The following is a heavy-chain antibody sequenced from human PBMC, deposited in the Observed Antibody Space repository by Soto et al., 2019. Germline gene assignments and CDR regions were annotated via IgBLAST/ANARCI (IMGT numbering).Heavy chain of an antibody. CDR3: ARTSIIVVVTAIQNYFDY. CDR2: IITIFGTA. J-gene: IGHJ4*02. Sequence: SVKVSCKASGGTFSSYAISWVRQAPGQGREWMGGIITIFGTANYAQKFQGRVTITADESTSTAYMELSSLRSEDTAVYYCARTSIIVVVTAIQNYFDYWGQGTLVTVSS. CDR1: GGTFSSYA. D-gene: IGHD2-21*02. V-gene: IGHV1-69*13.